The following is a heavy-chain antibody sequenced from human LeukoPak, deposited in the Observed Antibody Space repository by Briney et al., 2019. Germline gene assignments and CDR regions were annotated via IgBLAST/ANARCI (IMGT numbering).Heavy chain of an antibody. CDR3: ARVPYYMDV. V-gene: IGHV3-48*01. Sequence: PGGSLRLSCAASGFTFSSYGMHWVRQAPGKGLEWVSYISSSSSTIYYADSVKGRFTISRDNAKNSLYLQMNSLRAEDTAVYYCARVPYYMDVWGKGTTVTVSS. CDR2: ISSSSSTI. CDR1: GFTFSSYG. J-gene: IGHJ6*03.